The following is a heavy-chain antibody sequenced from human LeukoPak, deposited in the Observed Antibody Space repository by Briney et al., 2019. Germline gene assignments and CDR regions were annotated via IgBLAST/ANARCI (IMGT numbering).Heavy chain of an antibody. D-gene: IGHD6-13*01. V-gene: IGHV3-33*01. J-gene: IGHJ4*02. CDR1: GFTFSSYG. CDR3: ARDVSIAAAGCDY. CDR2: IWYDGSNK. Sequence: GRSLRLSCAASGFTFSSYGMHWVRQAPGKGLEWVAVIWYDGSNKYYADSVKGRFTISRDNSKNTLYLQMSSLRAEDTAVYYCARDVSIAAAGCDYWGQGTLVTVSS.